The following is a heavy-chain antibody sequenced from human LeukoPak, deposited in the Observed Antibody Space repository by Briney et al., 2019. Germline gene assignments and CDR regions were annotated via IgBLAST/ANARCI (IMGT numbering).Heavy chain of an antibody. CDR1: GGSISSYY. CDR2: IYYSGST. D-gene: IGHD2-8*01. J-gene: IGHJ4*02. CDR3: ARHAPLYCTNGVCYYFDY. V-gene: IGHV4-59*08. Sequence: SETLSLTCTVSGGSISSYYWSWIRQPPGKGLEWIGYIYYSGSTNYNPSLKSRVTISADTSKNQFSLKLSSVTAADTAVYYCARHAPLYCTNGVCYYFDYWGQGTLVTVSS.